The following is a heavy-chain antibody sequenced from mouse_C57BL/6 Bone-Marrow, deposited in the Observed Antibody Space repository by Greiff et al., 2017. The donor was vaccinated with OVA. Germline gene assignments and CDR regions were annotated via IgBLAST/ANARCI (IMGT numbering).Heavy chain of an antibody. J-gene: IGHJ2*01. CDR3: AWHHPYSFGY. V-gene: IGHV5-17*01. CDR1: GFTFRDYG. CDR2: IRSGSSTI. Sequence: EVKLVESGGGLAPPGGSLKLSCAASGFTFRDYGMHWVRQAPEKGLEWVAYIRSGSSTIYYADTVTGRFTISRDTAKHTLFLQMTCLMSDVSAMYYRAWHHPYSFGYWGQGTPLTVSS.